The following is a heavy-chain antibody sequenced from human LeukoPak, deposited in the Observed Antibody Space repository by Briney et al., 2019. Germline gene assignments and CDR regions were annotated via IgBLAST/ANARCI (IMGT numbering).Heavy chain of an antibody. CDR2: IKSKTDGGTT. Sequence: GGSLRLSCAASGFTFSNAWMNWVRQAPGKGLEWVGRIKSKTDGGTTDYAAPVKGRFTISRDDSKNTLYLQMNSLKTEDTAIYYCTTDLGYSSSGFDYWGQGTLVTVSS. CDR3: TTDLGYSSSGFDY. J-gene: IGHJ4*02. D-gene: IGHD6-13*01. CDR1: GFTFSNAW. V-gene: IGHV3-15*07.